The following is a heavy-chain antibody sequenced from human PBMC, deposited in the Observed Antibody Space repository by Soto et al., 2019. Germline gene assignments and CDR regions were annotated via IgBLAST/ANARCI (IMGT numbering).Heavy chain of an antibody. CDR3: AKSMVSSSSSALGYYYMDV. Sequence: GGSLRLSFAASGFTFSSYAMSWVRQAPGKGLEWVSAISGSGGSTYYADSVKGRFTISRDNSKNTLYLQMNSLRAEDTAVYYCAKSMVSSSSSALGYYYMDVWGKGTTVTVSS. V-gene: IGHV3-23*01. CDR2: ISGSGGST. D-gene: IGHD6-13*01. CDR1: GFTFSSYA. J-gene: IGHJ6*03.